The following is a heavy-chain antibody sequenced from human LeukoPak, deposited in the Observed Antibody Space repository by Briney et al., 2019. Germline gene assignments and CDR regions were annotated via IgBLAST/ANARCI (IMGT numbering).Heavy chain of an antibody. Sequence: RAGGSLRLSCAASGFTFSSYSMNWVRQAPGKGLEWVSSISSSSSYIYYADSVKGRFTISRDNAKNSLYLQMNSLRAEDTAVYYCGRVGGRSKAAKGDAFDIWGQGTMVVVSS. J-gene: IGHJ3*02. V-gene: IGHV3-21*01. CDR3: GRVGGRSKAAKGDAFDI. CDR2: ISSSSSYI. D-gene: IGHD6-6*01. CDR1: GFTFSSYS.